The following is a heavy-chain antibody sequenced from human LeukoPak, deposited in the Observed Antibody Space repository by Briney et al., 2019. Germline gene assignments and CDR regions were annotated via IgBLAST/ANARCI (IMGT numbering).Heavy chain of an antibody. D-gene: IGHD5-18*01. CDR3: ARTGYSYARSDY. CDR2: IYYSGST. CDR1: GGSISSGDYY. V-gene: IGHV4-30-4*01. J-gene: IGHJ4*02. Sequence: SQTLSLTCTVSGGSISSGDYYWSWIRQPPGKGLEWIVYIYYSGSTYYNPSLKSRVTISVDTSKNQFSLKLSSVTAADTAVYYCARTGYSYARSDYWGQGTLVTVSS.